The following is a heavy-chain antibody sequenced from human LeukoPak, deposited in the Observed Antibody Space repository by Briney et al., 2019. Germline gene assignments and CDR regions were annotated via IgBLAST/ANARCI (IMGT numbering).Heavy chain of an antibody. Sequence: SETLSLTCSFFGDXMNNYYCNWIRQPPGKGLEWIGNIHHSGTTKFHPSLESRVTMSLDTSKKHFSLRLRSVAAADTAVYYCAKTGSLFGRFLDHWGQGALVIVSS. CDR1: GDXMNNYY. V-gene: IGHV4-59*01. J-gene: IGHJ4*02. CDR2: IHHSGTT. D-gene: IGHD3-10*02. CDR3: AKTGSLFGRFLDH.